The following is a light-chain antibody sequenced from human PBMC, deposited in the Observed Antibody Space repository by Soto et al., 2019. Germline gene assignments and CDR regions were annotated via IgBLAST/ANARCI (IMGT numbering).Light chain of an antibody. J-gene: IGKJ5*01. CDR1: QSVNTN. V-gene: IGKV3-15*01. Sequence: EIVMTQSPVTPSVSPGERATVSCKTSQSVNTNLAWYQQKPGQVPRLLIYGPSTRAIGIPDRFSGSGSGTEFTLTITSLQSEDFAVYYCHQYHEWPMTFGQGTRLEIK. CDR2: GPS. CDR3: HQYHEWPMT.